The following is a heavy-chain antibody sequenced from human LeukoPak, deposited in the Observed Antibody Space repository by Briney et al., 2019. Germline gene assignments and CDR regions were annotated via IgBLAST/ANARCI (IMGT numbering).Heavy chain of an antibody. V-gene: IGHV3-15*05. CDR1: GFTFSNAW. D-gene: IGHD4-17*01. Sequence: PGGSLRLSCAASGFTFSNAWMNWVRQAPGKGLEWVGRIKSKTDGGTTDYAAPVKGRFTISRDDSKNTLYLQMNSLETEDTAVYYCTTWRRIGYGDYVRDRFDPWGQGTLVTVSS. J-gene: IGHJ5*02. CDR3: TTWRRIGYGDYVRDRFDP. CDR2: IKSKTDGGTT.